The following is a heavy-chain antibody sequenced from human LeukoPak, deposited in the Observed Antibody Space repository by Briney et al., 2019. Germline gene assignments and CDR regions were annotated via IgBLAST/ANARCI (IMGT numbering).Heavy chain of an antibody. V-gene: IGHV1-2*02. D-gene: IGHD3-22*01. CDR2: INPNSGGT. J-gene: IGHJ3*01. Sequence: ASVKVSCKASGYTFTGYYMHWVRQAPGQGLEWMGWINPNSGGTNYAQKFQGRVTMSRDTSISTAYMEPSRLRSDDTAVYYCARDLLDYYDSSGYHWGQGTMVTVSS. CDR3: ARDLLDYYDSSGYH. CDR1: GYTFTGYY.